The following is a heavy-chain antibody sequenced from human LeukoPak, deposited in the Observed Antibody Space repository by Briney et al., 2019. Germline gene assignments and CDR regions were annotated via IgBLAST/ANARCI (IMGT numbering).Heavy chain of an antibody. CDR1: GGSISSSSYY. CDR3: VTYRAGDINWFDP. Sequence: SETLSLTCTVSGGSISSSSYYWGWIRQPPGKGLEWIGSIYYSGSTYYNPSLKSRVALSSDTSKNQFSLRLRSVTAADTAMYYCVTYRAGDINWFDPWGQGILVTVSS. CDR2: IYYSGST. D-gene: IGHD2-21*01. J-gene: IGHJ5*02. V-gene: IGHV4-39*07.